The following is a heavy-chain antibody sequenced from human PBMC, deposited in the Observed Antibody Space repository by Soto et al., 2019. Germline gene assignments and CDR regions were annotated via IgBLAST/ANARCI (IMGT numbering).Heavy chain of an antibody. CDR3: AAAPRY. V-gene: IGHV4-61*01. J-gene: IGHJ4*02. CDR1: GGSVSSGSYY. Sequence: SETLSLTCTVSGGSVSSGSYYWSWIRQPPGKGLEWIGYIYYSGSTNYNPSLKSRVTISVDTSKNQFSLRLTSVTAADTAVYYCAAAPRYWGKGTLVTVSS. CDR2: IYYSGST. D-gene: IGHD2-15*01.